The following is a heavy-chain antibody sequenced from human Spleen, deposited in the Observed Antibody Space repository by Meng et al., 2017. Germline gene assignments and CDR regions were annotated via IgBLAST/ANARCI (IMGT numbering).Heavy chain of an antibody. CDR2: INHTGDT. J-gene: IGHJ5*02. Sequence: QLQLQQWGSGLSTPSETMSLTCAVYGGSFSDHSWTWIRQPPGKGLEWIGEINHTGDTNYSPSLKSRVAISVDTSKNPLSLKLTSLTAAEPAVYYCARGGIFGVANWFDPWGQGTLVTVSS. V-gene: IGHV4-34*01. D-gene: IGHD3-3*01. CDR1: GGSFSDHS. CDR3: ARGGIFGVANWFDP.